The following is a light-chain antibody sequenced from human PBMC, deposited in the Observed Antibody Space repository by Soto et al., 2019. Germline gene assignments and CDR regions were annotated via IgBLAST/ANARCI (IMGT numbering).Light chain of an antibody. J-gene: IGKJ1*01. V-gene: IGKV3-20*01. CDR2: AAS. Sequence: EIVMTQSPATLSVSPGEGVTLSCRASQSISNKLAWYQHKPGQAPRLLIYAASSRATGIPDRFSGSGSGTDFTLTINRLEPEDFAVYYCQDYGTSWTFGQGTKVDIK. CDR3: QDYGTSWT. CDR1: QSISNK.